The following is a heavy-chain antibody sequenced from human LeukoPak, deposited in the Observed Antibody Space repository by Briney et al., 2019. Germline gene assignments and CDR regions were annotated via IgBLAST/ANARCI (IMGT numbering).Heavy chain of an antibody. Sequence: GGSLRLSCAASGFTFTNYAMSWVRQTPGKGLEWVSATVGSRPDTYHADSVKGRFTISRDNSKNTLYLQMNSLRAEDTAVYYCAKGSGYYDSSGDFDYWGQGTLVTVSS. CDR2: TVGSRPDT. V-gene: IGHV3-23*01. CDR3: AKGSGYYDSSGDFDY. D-gene: IGHD3-22*01. J-gene: IGHJ4*02. CDR1: GFTFTNYA.